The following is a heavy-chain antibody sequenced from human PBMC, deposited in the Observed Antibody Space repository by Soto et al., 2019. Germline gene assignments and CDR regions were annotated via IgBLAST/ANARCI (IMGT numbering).Heavy chain of an antibody. J-gene: IGHJ5*02. CDR2: IYYSGST. Sequence: SETLSLTCTVSGGSISSYYWSWIRQPPGKGLEWIGYIYYSGSTNYNPSLKSRVTISVDTSKNQFSLKLSSVTAADTAVYYCARVLELRLNWFDPWGQGTLVTSPQ. V-gene: IGHV4-59*01. D-gene: IGHD1-7*01. CDR3: ARVLELRLNWFDP. CDR1: GGSISSYY.